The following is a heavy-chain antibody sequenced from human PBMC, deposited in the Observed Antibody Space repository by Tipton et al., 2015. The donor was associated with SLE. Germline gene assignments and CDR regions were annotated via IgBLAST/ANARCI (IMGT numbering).Heavy chain of an antibody. CDR2: IWYDGSNK. CDR1: GFTFSSYG. V-gene: IGHV3-33*01. J-gene: IGHJ4*02. CDR3: ARWKPDY. D-gene: IGHD1-1*01. Sequence: SLRLSCAASGFTFSSYGMHWVRQAPGKGLEWVAVIWYDGSNKYYADSVKGRFTISRDNAKNSLYLQMNSLRAEDTAVYYCARWKPDYWGQGTLVTVSS.